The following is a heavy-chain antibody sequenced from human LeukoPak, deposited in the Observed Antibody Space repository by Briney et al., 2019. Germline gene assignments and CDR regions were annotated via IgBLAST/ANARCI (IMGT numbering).Heavy chain of an antibody. Sequence: GGSPRLSCAASGFIFTNYGMSWVRQAPGKGLEWVSAIRGNAGTTYYADSMKGRFTISRDNSKNTLYLHINSLRAEDTALYYCVKDNPLDYWGQGTLVIVSS. CDR1: GFIFTNYG. J-gene: IGHJ4*02. V-gene: IGHV3-23*01. CDR2: IRGNAGTT. CDR3: VKDNPLDY.